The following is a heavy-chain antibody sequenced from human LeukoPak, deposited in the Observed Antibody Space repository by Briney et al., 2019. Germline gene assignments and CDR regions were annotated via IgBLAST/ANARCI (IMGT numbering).Heavy chain of an antibody. CDR1: GFTFSNYP. CDR2: ISYDGSNK. V-gene: IGHV3-30-3*01. Sequence: GGSLRLSCAASGFTFSNYPMHWVRQAPGKGLEWVAFISYDGSNKYLADSVKGRFTISRDNSKSTLYLQMNSLRGDDTAVYYCAKDRMKWRVAAASIEYWGRGTLVTVST. CDR3: AKDRMKWRVAAASIEY. J-gene: IGHJ4*02. D-gene: IGHD2-2*01.